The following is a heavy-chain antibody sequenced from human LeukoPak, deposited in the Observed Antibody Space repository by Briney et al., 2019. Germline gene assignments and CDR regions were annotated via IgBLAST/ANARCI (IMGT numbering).Heavy chain of an antibody. Sequence: SETLSLTCTVSGGSISSGTYYWSWIRQHPGKGLEWIGYIYYSGSTYYTPSLKSRVIISVDTSKNQFSLKLSSVTAADTAVYYCARVVNNQLEFDYWGQGTLVTVSS. CDR1: GGSISSGTYY. CDR3: ARVVNNQLEFDY. CDR2: IYYSGST. D-gene: IGHD2-2*01. V-gene: IGHV4-31*03. J-gene: IGHJ4*02.